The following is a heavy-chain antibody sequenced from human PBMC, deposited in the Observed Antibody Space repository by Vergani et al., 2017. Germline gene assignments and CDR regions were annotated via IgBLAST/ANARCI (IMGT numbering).Heavy chain of an antibody. CDR2: ISGSGGST. V-gene: IGHV3-23*01. J-gene: IGHJ6*03. CDR1: GFTFSSYA. CDR3: AESRDFYYYMDV. Sequence: EVQLLESGGGLVQPGGSLRLSCAASGFTFSSYAMIWVRQAPGKGLEWVSGISGSGGSTYYADSVKGRFTISRDNSKNTLYLQMNSLRAEDTAVYYCAESRDFYYYMDVWGKGTTVTVSS.